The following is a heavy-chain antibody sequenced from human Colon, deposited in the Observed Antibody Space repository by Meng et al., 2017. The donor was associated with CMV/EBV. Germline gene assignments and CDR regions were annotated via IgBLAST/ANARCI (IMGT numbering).Heavy chain of an antibody. CDR2: ISGSGGST. J-gene: IGHJ4*02. CDR1: GFTFSSYA. D-gene: IGHD6-13*01. Sequence: GGSLRLSCAASGFTFSSYAMSWVRQAPGKGLEWVSAISGSGGSTYYADSVKGRFTISRDNAKNSVSLQMNGLRAEDTAVYYCARPARGSTNYYWGQGTLVTVSS. CDR3: ARPARGSTNYY. V-gene: IGHV3-23*01.